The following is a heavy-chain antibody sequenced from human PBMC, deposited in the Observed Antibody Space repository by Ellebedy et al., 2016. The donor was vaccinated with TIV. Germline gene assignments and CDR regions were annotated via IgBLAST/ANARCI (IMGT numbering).Heavy chain of an antibody. CDR1: GGSMSSGSNY. Sequence: GSLRLSXTVSGGSMSSGSNYWGWIRHSPGEGLEWIGSRYHSGGTYLNPSLKGRVTISADTSAGLFSLKLSSVTAADTAVYYCARHIFWSGTQVDLWGQGTLVTVSS. V-gene: IGHV4-39*01. CDR2: RYHSGGT. J-gene: IGHJ4*02. D-gene: IGHD3-3*01. CDR3: ARHIFWSGTQVDL.